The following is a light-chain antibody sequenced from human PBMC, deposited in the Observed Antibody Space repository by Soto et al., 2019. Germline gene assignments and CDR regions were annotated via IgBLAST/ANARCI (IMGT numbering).Light chain of an antibody. J-gene: IGLJ1*01. CDR1: SSDVGGYNY. CDR2: EVS. V-gene: IGLV2-14*01. Sequence: QSALTQPASVSGSPGQSITISCTGTSSDVGGYNYVSWYQQHPGKAPKLMIYEVSNRPSGVSNRFSGSKSGNTASLTISGLQAEDEADYYCSSYPSSRTYVFGTGTKGTV. CDR3: SSYPSSRTYV.